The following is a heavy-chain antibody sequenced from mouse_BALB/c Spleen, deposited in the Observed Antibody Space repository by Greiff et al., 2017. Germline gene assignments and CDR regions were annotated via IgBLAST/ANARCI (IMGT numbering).Heavy chain of an antibody. V-gene: IGHV2-9*02. CDR3: AREGRLLPFAY. CDR1: GFSLTSYG. D-gene: IGHD2-3*01. Sequence: VKLQESGPGLVAPSQSLSITCTVSGFSLTSYGVHWVRQPPGKGLEWLGVIWAGGSTNYNSALMSRLSISKDNSKSQVFLKMNSLQTDDTAMYYCAREGRLLPFAYWGQGTLVTVSA. CDR2: IWAGGST. J-gene: IGHJ3*01.